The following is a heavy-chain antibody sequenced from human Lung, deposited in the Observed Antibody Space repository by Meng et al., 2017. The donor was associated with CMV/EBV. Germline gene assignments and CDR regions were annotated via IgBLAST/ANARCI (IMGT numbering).Heavy chain of an antibody. CDR1: GFTFSSYA. D-gene: IGHD3-22*01. V-gene: IGHV3-23*01. CDR2: ISGSGGNT. CDR3: AKPFYYYESINYYLDY. Sequence: GGSLRLXCAASGFTFSSYAMTWVRQAPGKGLEWVSDISGSGGNTYYADSVKGRFAISRDNSKNTLYLQMNSLRADDTAVYYCAKPFYYYESINYYLDYWGQGTMVTVSS. J-gene: IGHJ4*02.